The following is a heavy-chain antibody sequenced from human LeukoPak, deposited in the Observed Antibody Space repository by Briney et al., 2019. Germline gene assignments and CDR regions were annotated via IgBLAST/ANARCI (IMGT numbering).Heavy chain of an antibody. Sequence: GGSLRLSCAASGFTLNNYWVHWVRQAPGKGLVWVSHINGDGSSTTYADSVKGRFTISRDNAKNTLYLQMNSLRAEDTAVYFCARGGSRSSGSFDYWGQGTLVTDSS. CDR3: ARGGSRSSGSFDY. V-gene: IGHV3-74*01. CDR2: INGDGSST. D-gene: IGHD6-6*01. CDR1: GFTLNNYW. J-gene: IGHJ4*02.